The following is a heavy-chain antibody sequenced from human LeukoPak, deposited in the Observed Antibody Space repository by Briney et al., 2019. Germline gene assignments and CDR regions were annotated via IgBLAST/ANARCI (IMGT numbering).Heavy chain of an antibody. Sequence: ASVKVSCKVSGYTPTALFMHCGRRAPGQRVEWRRGFDPEDGETIYAQKFQGRVTMTEDTSTETAYMALSSLRSEDTAVYYCATEACSGGSCYQFNAFDIWGQGTMVTVSS. CDR2: FDPEDGET. CDR1: GYTPTALF. V-gene: IGHV1-24*01. CDR3: ATEACSGGSCYQFNAFDI. D-gene: IGHD2-15*01. J-gene: IGHJ3*02.